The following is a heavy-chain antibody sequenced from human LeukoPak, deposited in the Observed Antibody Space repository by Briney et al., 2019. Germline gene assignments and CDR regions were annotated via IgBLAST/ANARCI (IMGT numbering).Heavy chain of an antibody. CDR3: AREVRSTPSDWFDS. D-gene: IGHD2-2*01. J-gene: IGHJ5*01. CDR2: IYHSGST. V-gene: IGHV4-61*01. CDR1: PGSVSSGSYY. Sequence: SETLSLNCTVSPGSVSSGSYYWSWIRQPPGKGLEWIGCIYHSGSTKYNPSLKSRVIISIDTSTDQFSLKLNSVTAADTAVYYCAREVRSTPSDWFDSWGQGTLVTVSS.